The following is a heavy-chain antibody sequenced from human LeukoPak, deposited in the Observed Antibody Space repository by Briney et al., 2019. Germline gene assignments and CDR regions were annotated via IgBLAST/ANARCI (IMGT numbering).Heavy chain of an antibody. CDR2: INPSGGST. J-gene: IGHJ6*03. Sequence: GASVKVSCKASGYTFTSYDINWVRQATGQGLEWMGIINPSGGSTSYAQKFQGRVTMTRDTSISTAYMELSRLRSDDTAVYYCARQAQTWFGELSKYYYYYYYMDVWGKGTTVTISS. D-gene: IGHD3-10*01. CDR1: GYTFTSYD. CDR3: ARQAQTWFGELSKYYYYYYYMDV. V-gene: IGHV1-46*01.